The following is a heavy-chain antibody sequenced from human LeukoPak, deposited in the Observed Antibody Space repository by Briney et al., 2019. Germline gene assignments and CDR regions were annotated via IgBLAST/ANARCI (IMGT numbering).Heavy chain of an antibody. CDR2: IYYSGGDT. D-gene: IGHD2-21*01. CDR3: AKDHGAAVVSRRFDY. J-gene: IGHJ4*02. V-gene: IGHV3-23*01. CDR1: GFSFSNYA. Sequence: GGSLRLSWAASGFSFSNYAMSWVRQTPGKGLEWVSTIYYSGGDTYSADSVKGRFTISRDNSRNMVYLQMNSLRAEDTAVYYCAKDHGAAVVSRRFDYWGRGTMVIVSS.